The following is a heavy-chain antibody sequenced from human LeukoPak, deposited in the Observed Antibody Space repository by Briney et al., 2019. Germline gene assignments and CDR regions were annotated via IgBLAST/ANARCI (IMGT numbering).Heavy chain of an antibody. D-gene: IGHD1-26*01. CDR2: ISYDGSNK. V-gene: IGHV3-30*18. Sequence: GGSLRLSCAASGFTFSGYGMHWVRQAPGKGLEWVAVISYDGSNKYYADSVKGRFTISRDNSKNTLYLQMNSLRAEDTAVYYCAKVSGNYESGAFDIWGQGTLVTVSS. CDR3: AKVSGNYESGAFDI. J-gene: IGHJ3*02. CDR1: GFTFSGYG.